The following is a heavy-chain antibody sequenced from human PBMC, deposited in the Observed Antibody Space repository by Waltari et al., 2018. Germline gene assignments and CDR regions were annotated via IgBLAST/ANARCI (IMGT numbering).Heavy chain of an antibody. J-gene: IGHJ4*02. CDR2: ISGSGGST. CDR3: AKDRSSGWYEQPY. CDR1: GFTFSSYA. Sequence: EVQLLESGGGLVPPGGSLRLSCAASGFTFSSYALSWVRQAPGKGLEWVSAISGSGGSTYYADSVKGRFTISRDNSKNTLYLQMNSLRAEDTAVYYCAKDRSSGWYEQPYWGQGTLVTVSS. D-gene: IGHD6-19*01. V-gene: IGHV3-23*01.